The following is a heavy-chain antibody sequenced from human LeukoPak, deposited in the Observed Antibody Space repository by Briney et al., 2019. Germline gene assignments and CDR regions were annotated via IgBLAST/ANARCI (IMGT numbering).Heavy chain of an antibody. D-gene: IGHD5-12*01. CDR2: IYYSGST. CDR1: GVSISSGGYY. J-gene: IGHJ4*02. CDR3: ARAGYSGFDFNFDY. Sequence: SETLSLTCTVSGVSISSGGYYWSWIRQHPGEGLEWIGCIYYSGSTYYNPSLKSRVTISVDTSKNQFSLKLRSVTAADTAVYYCARAGYSGFDFNFDYWGQGTLVTVSS. V-gene: IGHV4-31*03.